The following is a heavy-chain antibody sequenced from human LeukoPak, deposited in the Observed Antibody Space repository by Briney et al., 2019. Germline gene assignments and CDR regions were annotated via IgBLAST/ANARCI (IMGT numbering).Heavy chain of an antibody. D-gene: IGHD2-2*01. J-gene: IGHJ4*02. V-gene: IGHV3-23*01. CDR2: ISGGGDSP. CDR3: AKDVSSSSFYFDS. Sequence: GGSLRLSCVASGFSFSTYAMNWVRQAPGKGLEWVSGISGGGDSPYYADSLKGRFTISRDNSENTLFLQMHSLRVEDTAVYYCAKDVSSSSFYFDSWGQGTLVTVSS. CDR1: GFSFSTYA.